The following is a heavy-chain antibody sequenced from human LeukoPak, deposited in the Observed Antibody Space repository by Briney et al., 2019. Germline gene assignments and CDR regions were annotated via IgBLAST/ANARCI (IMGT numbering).Heavy chain of an antibody. V-gene: IGHV3-33*06. CDR2: IWYDGSNK. J-gene: IGHJ5*02. CDR3: AKDLSYGSNWFDP. Sequence: PGGSLRLSCAASGFTFSNAWMSWVRQAPGKGLEWVALIWYDGSNKNYADSVKGRFTISRDDSKSTLYLQMNSLRVEDTAVYYCAKDLSYGSNWFDPWGQGTLVTVSS. CDR1: GFTFSNAW. D-gene: IGHD5-18*01.